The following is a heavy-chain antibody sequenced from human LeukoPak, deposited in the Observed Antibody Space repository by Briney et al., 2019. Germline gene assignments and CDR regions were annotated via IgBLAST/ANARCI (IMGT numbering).Heavy chain of an antibody. CDR1: GYTFTSYG. D-gene: IGHD3-22*01. J-gene: IGHJ4*02. CDR3: ARVNYYDSHLASDY. CDR2: ISAYNGNT. Sequence: ASVKVSCKASGYTFTSYGISWARQAPGQGLEWMGWISAYNGNTNYAQKLQGRVTMTTDTSTSTAYMELRSLRSDDTAVYYCARVNYYDSHLASDYWGQGTLVTVSS. V-gene: IGHV1-18*01.